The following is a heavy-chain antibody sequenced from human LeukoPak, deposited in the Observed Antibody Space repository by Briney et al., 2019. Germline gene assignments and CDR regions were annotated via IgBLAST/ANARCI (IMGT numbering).Heavy chain of an antibody. CDR2: ISYDGSNK. Sequence: PGGSLRLSCAASGFTFSSYAMHWVRQAPGKGLEWVAVISYDGSNKYYADSVKGRFTISRDNSKNTLYLQMNSLRAEDTAVYYCARETGIEGGIVYWGQGTLVTVSS. CDR1: GFTFSSYA. D-gene: IGHD3-10*01. J-gene: IGHJ4*02. V-gene: IGHV3-30-3*01. CDR3: ARETGIEGGIVY.